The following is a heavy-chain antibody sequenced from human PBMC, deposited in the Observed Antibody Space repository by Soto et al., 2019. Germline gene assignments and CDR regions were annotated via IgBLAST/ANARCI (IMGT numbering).Heavy chain of an antibody. CDR1: GFTFSSYA. V-gene: IGHV3-23*01. CDR3: ARRGSGSYYDY. D-gene: IGHD1-26*01. CDR2: ISGSGDST. J-gene: IGHJ4*01. Sequence: EVQLLESGGGLVQPGGSLRLSCAASGFTFSSYAMSWVRQAPGKGLEWVSVISGSGDSTYYADSVKGRFTIYRDKSKNTLYRQMNSLSAEDTAVYYCARRGSGSYYDYWGHGTVVTVSS.